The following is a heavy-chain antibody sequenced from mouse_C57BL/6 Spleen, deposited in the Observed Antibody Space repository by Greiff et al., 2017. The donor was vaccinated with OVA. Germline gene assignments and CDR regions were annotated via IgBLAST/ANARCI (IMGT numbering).Heavy chain of an antibody. CDR1: GFTFSDYY. CDR3: ARDHRYYVSSLDV. V-gene: IGHV5-16*01. Sequence: EVKLEESEGGLVQPGSSMKLSCTASGFTFSDYYMAWVRQVPEKGLEWVANINYDGSSTYYLDSLKSRFIISRDNAKNILYLQMSSLKSEDTATYYCARDHRYYVSSLDVWGTGTTVTVSS. J-gene: IGHJ1*03. CDR2: INYDGSST. D-gene: IGHD1-1*01.